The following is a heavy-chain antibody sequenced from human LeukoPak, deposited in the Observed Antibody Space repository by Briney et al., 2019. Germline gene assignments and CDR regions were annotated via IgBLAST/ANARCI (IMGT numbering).Heavy chain of an antibody. CDR3: ARDSYSSRNSFDY. D-gene: IGHD6-13*01. CDR2: ISYDGSNK. J-gene: IGHJ4*02. Sequence: PGGSLRLSCAGSGFTFTNYAMTWVRQAPGKGLEWVAVISYDGSNKYYADSVKGRFTISRDNSKNTLYLQMNSLRAEDTAVYYCARDSYSSRNSFDYWGQGTLVTVSS. V-gene: IGHV3-30*04. CDR1: GFTFTNYA.